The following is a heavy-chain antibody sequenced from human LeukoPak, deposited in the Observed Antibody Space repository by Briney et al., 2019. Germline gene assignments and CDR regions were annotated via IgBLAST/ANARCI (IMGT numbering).Heavy chain of an antibody. J-gene: IGHJ4*02. Sequence: PGGSLRLSCAASGFTFSSYSMNWVRQAPGKGLECVSSISSSSSYIYYADSVKGRFTISRDNAKNSLYLQMNSLRAEDTAVYYCARDGLVATGDPFDYWGQGTLVTVSS. CDR2: ISSSSSYI. D-gene: IGHD5-12*01. CDR3: ARDGLVATGDPFDY. V-gene: IGHV3-21*01. CDR1: GFTFSSYS.